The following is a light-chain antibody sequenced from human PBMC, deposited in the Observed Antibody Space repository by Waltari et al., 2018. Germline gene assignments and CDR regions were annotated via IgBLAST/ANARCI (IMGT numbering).Light chain of an antibody. V-gene: IGKV4-1*01. J-gene: IGKJ3*01. CDR3: QQYYTTPHT. CDR2: WAS. Sequence: DSVMTQSPDTLAVSLGERANINCKCRQSVLSRSNSFTYFGWYQQKVGRPPKLLIYWASTRESGVPERFSGSGSGTDFTLTISSLQAEDVAVYYCQQYYTTPHTFGPGTQVDVK. CDR1: QSVLSRSNSFTY.